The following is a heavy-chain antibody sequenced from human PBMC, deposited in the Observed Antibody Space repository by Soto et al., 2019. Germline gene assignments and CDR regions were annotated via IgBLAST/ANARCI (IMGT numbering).Heavy chain of an antibody. V-gene: IGHV3-30*18. CDR3: AKVFGIAVAGTDR. J-gene: IGHJ5*02. CDR1: GFTFSSFG. Sequence: HPGGSLRLSCAASGFTFSSFGMHWVRQAPGKGLEWVTFISHDGSNEYYAESVKGRFTVSRDNAKNTLYLQMNSLRPEDTAVYYCAKVFGIAVAGTDRWGQGSLVTVSS. D-gene: IGHD6-19*01. CDR2: ISHDGSNE.